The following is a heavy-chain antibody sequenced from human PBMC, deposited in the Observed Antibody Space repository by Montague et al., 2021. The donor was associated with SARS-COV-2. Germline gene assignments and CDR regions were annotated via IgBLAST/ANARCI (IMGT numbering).Heavy chain of an antibody. Sequence: SLRLSCAASGFSFSSHWMSWVRQAPGKGLEWVAVISYDGSNKYYADSVKGRFTISRDNSKNTLYLRMNSLRAEDTAVYYCARVLGGYYGMDVWGQGTTVTVSS. V-gene: IGHV3-30-3*01. J-gene: IGHJ6*02. D-gene: IGHD2/OR15-2a*01. CDR3: ARVLGGYYGMDV. CDR1: GFSFSSHW. CDR2: ISYDGSNK.